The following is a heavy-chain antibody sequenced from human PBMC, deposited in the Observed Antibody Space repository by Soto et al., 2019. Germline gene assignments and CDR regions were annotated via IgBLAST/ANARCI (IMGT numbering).Heavy chain of an antibody. CDR1: GGSLNDYY. V-gene: IGHV4-34*01. D-gene: IGHD6-13*01. CDR3: ARGQEYSSSSFWFDP. J-gene: IGHJ5*02. Sequence: LSLTCAVYGGSLNDYYWSWIRQPPGKGLEWIGEINHDGISKYTPPLKSRVTISVDTSKNQCSLKLSSVTAADTAVYYCARGQEYSSSSFWFDPWGQGTLVTVS. CDR2: INHDGIS.